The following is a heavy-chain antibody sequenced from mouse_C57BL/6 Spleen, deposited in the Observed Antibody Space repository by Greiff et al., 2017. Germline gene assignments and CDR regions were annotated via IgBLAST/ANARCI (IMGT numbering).Heavy chain of an antibody. CDR2: IYPSDSET. J-gene: IGHJ2*01. D-gene: IGHD2-4*01. CDR1: GYTFTSYW. CDR3: ALYDYDGVDY. Sequence: QVQLQQPGAELVRPGSSVKLSCKASGYTFTSYWMDWVKQRPGQGLEWIGNIYPSDSETHYNQKFKDKATLTGDKSSSTAYMQLSSLTSEDSAVYYCALYDYDGVDYWGQGTTLTVSS. V-gene: IGHV1-61*01.